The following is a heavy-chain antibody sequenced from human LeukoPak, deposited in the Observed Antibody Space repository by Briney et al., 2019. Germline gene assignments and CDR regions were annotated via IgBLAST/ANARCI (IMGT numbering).Heavy chain of an antibody. V-gene: IGHV4-59*01. CDR3: ARDRRGDIDLDY. D-gene: IGHD2-15*01. CDR1: GGSISSYY. J-gene: IGHJ4*02. Sequence: SETLSLTCTVSGGSISSYYWSWIRQPPGKGLEWIGYIYYSGSTNYNPSLKSRVTISVDTSKNQFSLKLSSVTAADTAVYYCARDRRGDIDLDYWGQGTLVTVSS. CDR2: IYYSGST.